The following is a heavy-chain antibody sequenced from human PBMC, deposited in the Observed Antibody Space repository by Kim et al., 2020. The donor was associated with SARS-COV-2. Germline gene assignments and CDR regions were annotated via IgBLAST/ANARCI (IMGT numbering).Heavy chain of an antibody. CDR2: SGGP. CDR3: ARGDAIDY. Sequence: SGGPTYPPSLKSRVTMSVDTSKNQFSLKLSSVTAADTAVYYCARGDAIDYWGQGTLVTVSS. D-gene: IGHD2-8*01. J-gene: IGHJ4*02. V-gene: IGHV4-4*07.